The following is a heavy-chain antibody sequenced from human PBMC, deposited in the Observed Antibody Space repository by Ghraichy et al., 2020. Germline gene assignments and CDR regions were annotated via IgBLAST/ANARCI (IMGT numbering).Heavy chain of an antibody. J-gene: IGHJ4*02. D-gene: IGHD4-11*01. CDR2: INHSGSN. CDR1: GGSFSGYY. CDR3: ARGMGSNYLD. Sequence: SETLSLTCAVYGGSFSGYYWSWIRQPPGKGLEWIGEINHSGSNNYNPSLKSRVTISVDTTKNQFSLKLSSVTAADTAVYYCARGMGSNYLDWGQGTLVTVSS. V-gene: IGHV4-34*01.